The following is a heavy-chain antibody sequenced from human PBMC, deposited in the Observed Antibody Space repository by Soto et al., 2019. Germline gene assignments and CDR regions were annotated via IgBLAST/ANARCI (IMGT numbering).Heavy chain of an antibody. Sequence: ASVKVSCKASGYTFTGYYMHWVRQAPGQGLEWMGWINPNSGGTNYAQKFQGWVTMTRDTSISTAYMELSRLRSDDTAVYYCARDRVTMVRGVNYYYYYGMDVWGQGTTVTVSS. CDR1: GYTFTGYY. J-gene: IGHJ6*02. V-gene: IGHV1-2*04. CDR2: INPNSGGT. D-gene: IGHD3-10*01. CDR3: ARDRVTMVRGVNYYYYYGMDV.